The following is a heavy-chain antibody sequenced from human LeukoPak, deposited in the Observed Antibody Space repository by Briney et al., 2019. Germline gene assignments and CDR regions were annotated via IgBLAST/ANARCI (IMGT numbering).Heavy chain of an antibody. V-gene: IGHV3-30*02. CDR1: GFTFSSYG. D-gene: IGHD3-16*02. CDR3: AKGAPMTYYDYVWGSYRPDY. CDR2: IQYDGSNK. Sequence: GGSLRLSCAASGFTFSSYGMHWVRQAPGKGLEWVTFIQYDGSNKYYADSVKGRFTISRDNSKNTLYLQMNSLRAEDTAVYYCAKGAPMTYYDYVWGSYRPDYWGQGTLVTVSS. J-gene: IGHJ4*02.